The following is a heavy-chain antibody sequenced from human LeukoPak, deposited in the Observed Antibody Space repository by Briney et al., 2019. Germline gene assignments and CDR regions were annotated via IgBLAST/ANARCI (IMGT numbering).Heavy chain of an antibody. Sequence: PSETLSLTCAVYGGSFSGYYWSWIRQPPRKGLEWIGEINHSGSTNYNPSLKSRVTISVDTSKNQFSLKLSSVTAADTAVYYCARGLRDTAMACIDYWGQGTLVTVSS. V-gene: IGHV4-34*01. D-gene: IGHD5-18*01. J-gene: IGHJ4*02. CDR2: INHSGST. CDR3: ARGLRDTAMACIDY. CDR1: GGSFSGYY.